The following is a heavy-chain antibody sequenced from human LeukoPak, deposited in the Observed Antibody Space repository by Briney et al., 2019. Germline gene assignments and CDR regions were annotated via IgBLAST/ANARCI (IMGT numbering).Heavy chain of an antibody. CDR1: GFTFSDYS. Sequence: GGSLRLSCEASGFTFSDYSMNWVRQAPGEGLEWLSYITSTSDTIYYADSVKGRFTSSRDNAKNSVYLQMNSLRAEDTAVYYCARSSGYPFFDYWGQGTLVTVSS. CDR2: ITSTSDTI. V-gene: IGHV3-48*01. D-gene: IGHD3-22*01. CDR3: ARSSGYPFFDY. J-gene: IGHJ4*02.